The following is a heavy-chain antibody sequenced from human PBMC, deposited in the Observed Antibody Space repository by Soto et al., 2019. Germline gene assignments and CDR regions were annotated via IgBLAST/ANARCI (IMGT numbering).Heavy chain of an antibody. J-gene: IGHJ4*02. D-gene: IGHD1-1*01. CDR2: SSSSGSFT. V-gene: IGHV3-11*06. CDR3: VRSGDNYNLLDY. Sequence: GGSLRLSCAASGFTFSDHYMSWIRQAPGKGLEWIGYSSSSGSFTRYADSVKGRFSISRDNAKNSLYLQINSLRGDDTAIYYCVRSGDNYNLLDYWGQGT. CDR1: GFTFSDHY.